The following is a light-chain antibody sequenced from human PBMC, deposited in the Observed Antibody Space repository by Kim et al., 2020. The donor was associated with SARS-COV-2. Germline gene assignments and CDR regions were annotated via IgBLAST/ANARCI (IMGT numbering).Light chain of an antibody. CDR1: QGISSY. CDR2: AAS. Sequence: ASVGDRVTITCRASQGISSYLNWYQQKPGKAPKLLIYAASSLQGGVPSRFSGSGSGTDFTLTISSLQPEDFATYYCQQSYSIPWTFGQGTKVDIK. V-gene: IGKV1-39*01. J-gene: IGKJ1*01. CDR3: QQSYSIPWT.